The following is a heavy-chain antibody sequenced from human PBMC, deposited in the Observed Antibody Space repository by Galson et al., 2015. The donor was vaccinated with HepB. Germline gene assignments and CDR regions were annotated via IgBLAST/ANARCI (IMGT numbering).Heavy chain of an antibody. J-gene: IGHJ4*02. CDR3: ARWDILTGSFDY. CDR1: GFTFSSYW. CDR2: ISGGSST. D-gene: IGHD3-9*01. Sequence: SLRLSCAASGFTFSSYWVHWVRHAPGKGLVWVSRISGGSSTSYADSVKGRFTISRDNAKNPLYLQMNSLRAEDTAVYYCARWDILTGSFDYWGQGTLVTVSS. V-gene: IGHV3-74*01.